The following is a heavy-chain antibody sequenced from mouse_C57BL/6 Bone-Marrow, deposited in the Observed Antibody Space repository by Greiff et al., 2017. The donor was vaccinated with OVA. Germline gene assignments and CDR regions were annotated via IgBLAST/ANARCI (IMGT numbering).Heavy chain of an antibody. D-gene: IGHD1-1*01. CDR3: ARYYH. CDR2: IDPSDSYT. Sequence: VQLQQPEAELVRPGTSVKLSCKASGYTFTSYWMHWVKQRPGQGLEWIGVIDPSDSYTNYNQKFKGKATLTVDTSSSTAYMQLSSLTSEDSAVYYCARYYHWGQGTSVTVSS. J-gene: IGHJ4*01. V-gene: IGHV1-59*01. CDR1: GYTFTSYW.